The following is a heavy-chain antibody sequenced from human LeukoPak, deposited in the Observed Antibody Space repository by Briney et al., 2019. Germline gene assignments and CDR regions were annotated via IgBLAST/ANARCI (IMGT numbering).Heavy chain of an antibody. CDR1: GFTFSSYA. CDR2: ISYDGGNK. J-gene: IGHJ6*02. Sequence: TGGSLRLSCAASGFTFSSYAMHWVRQAPGKGLEWVTVISYDGGNKYYADSVKGRFTISRHNSKDTLYLQMNSLRAEDTAVYYCARETEGMDVWGQGTTVTVSS. D-gene: IGHD1-14*01. V-gene: IGHV3-30-3*01. CDR3: ARETEGMDV.